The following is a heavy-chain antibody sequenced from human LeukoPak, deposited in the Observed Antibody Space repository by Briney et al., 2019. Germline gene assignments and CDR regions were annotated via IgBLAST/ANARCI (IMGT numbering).Heavy chain of an antibody. CDR1: GGSFGGYY. V-gene: IGHV4-34*01. D-gene: IGHD3-22*01. J-gene: IGHJ4*02. Sequence: SETLSLTCAVYGGSFGGYYWSWIRQPPGKGLEWIGEINHSGSTNYNPSLKSRVTISVDTSKNQFSLKLSSVTAADTAVYYCARTRSSGYLTFDYWGQGILVTVSS. CDR2: INHSGST. CDR3: ARTRSSGYLTFDY.